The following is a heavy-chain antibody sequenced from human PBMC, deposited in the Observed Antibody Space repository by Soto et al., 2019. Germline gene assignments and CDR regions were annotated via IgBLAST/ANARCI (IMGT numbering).Heavy chain of an antibody. Sequence: SETLSLTCTVSGGSFRGYYWGWVRQPPGKGLEWIGEINHSGSSNYHPSLKSRVTISVATSKNQFSLTVNSVTPADTAVYYCARGEITLLGGMDVWGQGTTVTV. CDR3: ARGEITLLGGMDV. D-gene: IGHD3-10*01. J-gene: IGHJ6*02. V-gene: IGHV4-34*01. CDR1: GGSFRGYY. CDR2: INHSGSS.